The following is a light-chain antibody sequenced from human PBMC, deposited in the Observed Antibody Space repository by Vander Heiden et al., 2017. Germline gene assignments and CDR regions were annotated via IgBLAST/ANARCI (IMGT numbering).Light chain of an antibody. CDR1: ALPKQY. CDR2: KDS. J-gene: IGLJ2*01. CDR3: QSADSSGADVV. V-gene: IGLV3-25*03. Sequence: SYDLTQPPSVSVSPGRTARITCSGDALPKQYAFWYQQKPGQAPVLVMYKDSERSSGIPDRFSGSSSGTTVTLTISGVQAEDEADYYCQSADSSGADVVFGGGTKLTVL.